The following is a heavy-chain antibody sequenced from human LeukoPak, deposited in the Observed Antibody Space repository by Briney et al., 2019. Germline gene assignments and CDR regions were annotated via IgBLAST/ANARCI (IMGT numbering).Heavy chain of an antibody. V-gene: IGHV4-34*01. CDR3: ARLLPLQGGDV. Sequence: KPSETLSLTCAVYGASFTGYYWSWFRHPPGKELEWIGEINHSGGTNYNPSLKSRVTISLDTSKNQFSLKLNSVTAADTAVYYCARLLPLQGGDVWGQGTTVTVSS. CDR2: INHSGGT. J-gene: IGHJ6*02. CDR1: GASFTGYY. D-gene: IGHD2-15*01.